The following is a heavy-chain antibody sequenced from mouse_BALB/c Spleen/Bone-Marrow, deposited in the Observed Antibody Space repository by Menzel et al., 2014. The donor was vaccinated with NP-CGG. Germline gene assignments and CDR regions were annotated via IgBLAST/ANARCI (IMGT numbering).Heavy chain of an antibody. CDR2: INSNGGST. CDR3: ARDRYYGYAMDY. CDR1: KFTFRSYG. V-gene: IGHV5-6-3*01. J-gene: IGHJ4*01. Sequence: EVHLVESGGGLLHPGGSLKLSCAASKFTFRSYGMSWVRQPPDKRLELVATINSNGGSTYYPDSVKGRFTISRDNAKNTLYLQMSSLKSEDTAMYYCARDRYYGYAMDYWGQGTSVTVSS. D-gene: IGHD1-1*01.